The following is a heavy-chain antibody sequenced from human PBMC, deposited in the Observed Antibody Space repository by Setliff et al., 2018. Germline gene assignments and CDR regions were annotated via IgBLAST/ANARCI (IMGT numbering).Heavy chain of an antibody. CDR1: GYTFRNYA. CDR3: ARAPSVELVTIRTNSWFTY. J-gene: IGHJ4*02. CDR2: MSVYNGDT. Sequence: ASVKVSCKASGYTFRNYAFALVRQAPGQGLEWVGWMSVYNGDTNYAQKFQGTVTLTTDTSTSTADMELRSLTYDDSAFYYCARAPSVELVTIRTNSWFTYWGQGTLVTVSS. D-gene: IGHD5-18*01. V-gene: IGHV1-18*01.